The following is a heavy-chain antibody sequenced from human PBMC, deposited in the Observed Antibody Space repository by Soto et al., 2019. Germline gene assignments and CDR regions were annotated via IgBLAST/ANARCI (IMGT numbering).Heavy chain of an antibody. D-gene: IGHD3-10*01. J-gene: IGHJ4*02. CDR1: GFTFSSYN. Sequence: GGSLRLSCAASGFTFSSYNMNWVRQAPGKGLEWVSYISSSSSTIYYADSVKGRFTISRDNAKNSLYLQMNSLRAEDTAVYYCARDRPYYYGSGSPDYWGQGTLVTVSS. CDR2: ISSSSSTI. CDR3: ARDRPYYYGSGSPDY. V-gene: IGHV3-48*01.